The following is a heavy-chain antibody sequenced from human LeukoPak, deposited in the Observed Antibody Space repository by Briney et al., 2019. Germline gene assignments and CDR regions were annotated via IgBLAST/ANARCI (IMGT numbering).Heavy chain of an antibody. Sequence: SETLSLTCAVYGGSFSGYYWSWIRQPPWKGLEWIGEINHSGSTNYNPSLKSRVTISVDTSKNQFSLKLSSVTAADTAVYYCARVKPYSSGWFIGCYFDYWGQGTLVTVSS. D-gene: IGHD6-19*01. J-gene: IGHJ4*02. CDR2: INHSGST. V-gene: IGHV4-34*01. CDR3: ARVKPYSSGWFIGCYFDY. CDR1: GGSFSGYY.